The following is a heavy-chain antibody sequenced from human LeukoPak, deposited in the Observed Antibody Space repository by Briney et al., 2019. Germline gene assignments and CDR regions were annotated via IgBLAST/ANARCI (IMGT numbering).Heavy chain of an antibody. J-gene: IGHJ4*02. V-gene: IGHV4-34*01. CDR3: AFGERLPECSSTSCEYFDY. Sequence: PSETLSLTCAVYGGSFSGYYWSWIRQPPGKGLEWIGEINHSGSTNYNPSLKSRVTISVDTSKNQFSLKLSSVTAADTAVYYCAFGERLPECSSTSCEYFDYWGQGTLVTVSS. CDR2: INHSGST. CDR1: GGSFSGYY. D-gene: IGHD2-2*01.